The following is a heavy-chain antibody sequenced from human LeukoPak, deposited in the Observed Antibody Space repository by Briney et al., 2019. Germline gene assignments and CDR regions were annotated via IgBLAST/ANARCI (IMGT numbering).Heavy chain of an antibody. CDR2: INPNSGGT. J-gene: IGHJ4*02. V-gene: IGHV1-2*02. CDR1: GYTFTGYY. CDR3: ARQVGGSYYFDY. Sequence: ASVKVSCKASGYTFTGYYMQWVRQAPGQGLEWMGWINPNSGGTNFAQKFQGRVTMTRDTSISTAYMELSRLRSDDTAVYYCARQVGGSYYFDYWGQGTLVTVSS. D-gene: IGHD1-26*01.